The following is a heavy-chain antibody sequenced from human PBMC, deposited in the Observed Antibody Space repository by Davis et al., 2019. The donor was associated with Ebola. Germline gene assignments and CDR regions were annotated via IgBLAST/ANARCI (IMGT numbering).Heavy chain of an antibody. V-gene: IGHV3-21*06. J-gene: IGHJ6*02. D-gene: IGHD4-17*01. CDR2: ISSSSSYI. CDR3: ARRSTVKYGMDV. Sequence: GESLKISCAASGFTFSTYNMNWVRQAPGKGLEWVSCISSSSSYIYYADSVKGRFTISRDNAKNSLYLQMNSLRAEDTAVYYCARRSTVKYGMDVWGQGTTVTVSS. CDR1: GFTFSTYN.